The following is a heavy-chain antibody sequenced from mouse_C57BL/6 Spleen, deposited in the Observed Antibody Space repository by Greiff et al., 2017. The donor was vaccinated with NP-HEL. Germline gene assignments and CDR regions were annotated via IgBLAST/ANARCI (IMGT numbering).Heavy chain of an antibody. CDR1: GYTFTSYW. J-gene: IGHJ4*01. D-gene: IGHD1-1*01. V-gene: IGHV1-64*01. CDR3: AKKVVATPYYAMDY. Sequence: VKLQQPGAELVKPGASVKLSCKASGYTFTSYWMHWVKQRPGQGLEWIGMIHPNSGSTNYNEKFKSKATLTVDKSSSTAYMQLSSLTSEDSAVYYCAKKVVATPYYAMDYWGQGTSVTVSS. CDR2: IHPNSGST.